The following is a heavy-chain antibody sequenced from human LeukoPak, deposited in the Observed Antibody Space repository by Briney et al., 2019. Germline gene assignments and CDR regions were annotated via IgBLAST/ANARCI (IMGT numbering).Heavy chain of an antibody. CDR3: ARGGGSYYYDY. J-gene: IGHJ4*02. D-gene: IGHD1-26*01. CDR2: IYYSGST. Sequence: SETLSLTCTVSGYSISSGYYWGWIRQPPGKGLEWIGYIYYSGSTNYNPSLKSRVTISVDTSKNQFSLKLSSVTAADTAVYYCARGGGSYYYDYWGQGTLVTVSS. CDR1: GYSISSGYY. V-gene: IGHV4-38-2*02.